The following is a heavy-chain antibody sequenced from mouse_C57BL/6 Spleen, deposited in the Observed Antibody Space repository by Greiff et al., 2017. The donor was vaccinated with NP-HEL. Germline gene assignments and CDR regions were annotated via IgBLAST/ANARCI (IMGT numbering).Heavy chain of an antibody. CDR2: IYPRSGNT. V-gene: IGHV1-81*01. D-gene: IGHD2-3*01. Sequence: VQLQQSGAELARPGASVKLSCKASGYTFTSYGISWVKQRTGQGLEWIGEIYPRSGNTYYNEKFKGKATLTADKSSSTAYMELRSLTSEDSAVYFCARREDGYGAMDYWGQGTSVTVSS. CDR1: GYTFTSYG. J-gene: IGHJ4*01. CDR3: ARREDGYGAMDY.